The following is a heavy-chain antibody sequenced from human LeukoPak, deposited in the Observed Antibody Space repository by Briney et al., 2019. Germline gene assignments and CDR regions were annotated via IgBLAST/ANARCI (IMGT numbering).Heavy chain of an antibody. J-gene: IGHJ4*02. D-gene: IGHD3-9*01. CDR2: IYYSGST. V-gene: IGHV4-39*01. CDR3: ARLARYFDWLTIG. CDR1: GGSISSSSYY. Sequence: SETLSLTCTVSGGSISSSSYYWGWIRQPPGKGLEWIGSIYYSGSTYYNPSLKSRVTISVDTSKNQFSLKLSSVTAADTAVYYYARLARYFDWLTIGWGQGTLVTVSS.